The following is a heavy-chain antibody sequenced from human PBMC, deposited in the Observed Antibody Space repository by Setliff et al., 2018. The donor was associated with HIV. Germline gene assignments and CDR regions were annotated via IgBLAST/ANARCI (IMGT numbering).Heavy chain of an antibody. Sequence: TLSLTCAVSGSFISNHWWSWVRQPPGKGLEWIGEIYHSGSPIYNPSLKSRVTLSIDKSKNHLSLKVNSVTAADTAVYYCATYSSAWAYFDYWGQGTLVTVSS. CDR1: GSFISNHW. V-gene: IGHV4-4*02. CDR2: IYHSGSP. CDR3: ATYSSAWAYFDY. D-gene: IGHD6-19*01. J-gene: IGHJ4*02.